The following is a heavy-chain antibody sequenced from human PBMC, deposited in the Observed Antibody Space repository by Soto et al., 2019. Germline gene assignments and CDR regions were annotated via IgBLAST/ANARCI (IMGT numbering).Heavy chain of an antibody. D-gene: IGHD1-1*01. CDR3: ARDKDRLQLGGNYYYILDV. CDR2: IMPVFPTP. J-gene: IGHJ6*04. CDR1: GGTFSTSA. Sequence: QVQLVQSGAEVKKPGSSVKVSCKASGGTFSTSAISWVRQAPGQGREWVGGIMPVFPTPDYAQKFQGRVIITADESTTTAYLELTSLRADDTAVYYCARDKDRLQLGGNYYYILDVWGKGTAITVSS. V-gene: IGHV1-69*12.